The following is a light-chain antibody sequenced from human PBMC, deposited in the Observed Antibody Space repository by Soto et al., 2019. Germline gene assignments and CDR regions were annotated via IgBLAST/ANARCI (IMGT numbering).Light chain of an antibody. V-gene: IGLV4-60*02. CDR1: SGHSSYI. CDR3: ETWDSNTWV. CDR2: LEGSGSY. Sequence: QSVLTQSSSASASLRSSVKLTCTLSSGHSSYIIAWHQQQPGKAPWYLMKLEGSGSYNKGSGVPDRFSGSSSGADRYLTISNLQFEDEADYYCETWDSNTWVFGGGTKVTVL. J-gene: IGLJ3*02.